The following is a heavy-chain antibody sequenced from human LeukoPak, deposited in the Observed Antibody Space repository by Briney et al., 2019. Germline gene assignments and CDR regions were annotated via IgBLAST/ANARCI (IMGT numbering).Heavy chain of an antibody. Sequence: GGSLRLSCAASGFTFSSYAMHWVRQALGKGLEWVGVIRNDGSNQYYADSVKGQFTISRDNSKNTLYLQMNSLRADDTAVYYCARDRGSSSWYYYYYGMDVWGQGTTVTVSS. CDR2: IRNDGSNQ. V-gene: IGHV3-30*04. D-gene: IGHD6-13*01. CDR3: ARDRGSSSWYYYYYGMDV. J-gene: IGHJ6*02. CDR1: GFTFSSYA.